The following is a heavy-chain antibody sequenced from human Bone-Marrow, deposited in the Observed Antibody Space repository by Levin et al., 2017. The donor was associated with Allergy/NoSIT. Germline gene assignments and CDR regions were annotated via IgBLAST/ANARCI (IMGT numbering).Heavy chain of an antibody. CDR1: GYTFTSFD. CDR2: MNPNSGNT. Sequence: PGGSLRLSCKASGYTFTSFDINWVRQATGQGLEWMGWMNPNSGNTGYAQKFQGRVTMTRNTAMRTAYMELSSLRSEDTAVYYCARGLGIVSEDYWGQGTLVTVSS. V-gene: IGHV1-8*01. D-gene: IGHD1-26*01. J-gene: IGHJ4*02. CDR3: ARGLGIVSEDY.